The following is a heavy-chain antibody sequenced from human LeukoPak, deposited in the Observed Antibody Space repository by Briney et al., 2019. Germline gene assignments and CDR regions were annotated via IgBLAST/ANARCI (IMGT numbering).Heavy chain of an antibody. D-gene: IGHD2-8*02. V-gene: IGHV3-23*01. Sequence: GGSLRLSRAPSGFTFSTFAMIGVRQPPGRGLEWVSSIFPSGGEIHYADSVRGRFTISRDNSKSTLSLQMNSLRAEDTAIYYCATYRQVLLPFESWGQGTLVTVSS. J-gene: IGHJ4*02. CDR3: ATYRQVLLPFES. CDR2: IFPSGGEI. CDR1: GFTFSTFA.